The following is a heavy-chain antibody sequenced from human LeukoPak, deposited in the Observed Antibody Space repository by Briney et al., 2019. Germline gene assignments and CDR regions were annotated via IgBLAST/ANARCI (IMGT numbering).Heavy chain of an antibody. CDR3: ARDSSGYYNFDY. V-gene: IGHV1-8*01. D-gene: IGHD3-22*01. J-gene: IGHJ4*02. CDR1: GYTFTSYD. Sequence: WASVKVSCTASGYTFTSYDINWVRQATGQGLEWMGWMNPNSGNTGYAQKFQGRVTMTRNTSISTAYMELSSLRSEDTAVYYCARDSSGYYNFDYWGQGTLVTVSS. CDR2: MNPNSGNT.